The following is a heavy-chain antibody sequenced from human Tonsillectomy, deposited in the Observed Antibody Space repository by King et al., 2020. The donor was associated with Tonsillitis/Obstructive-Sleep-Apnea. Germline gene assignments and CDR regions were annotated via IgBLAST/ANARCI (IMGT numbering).Heavy chain of an antibody. CDR3: ARMSRGGFGELLYYHMDV. Sequence: QLQESGPGLVKPSETLSLTCTVSGASITGTSYLWGWVRQSPGKRLEWIGGMSNSGTSFHNPALNRRVTTSVDTSKKEVSLVLRSVTAADTAVYYCARMSRGGFGELLYYHMDVWGNGTTVTVSS. D-gene: IGHD3-10*01. CDR1: GASITGTSYL. J-gene: IGHJ6*03. V-gene: IGHV4-39*01. CDR2: MSNSGTS.